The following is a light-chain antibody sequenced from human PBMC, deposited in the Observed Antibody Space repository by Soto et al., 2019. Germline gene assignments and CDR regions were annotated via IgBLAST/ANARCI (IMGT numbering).Light chain of an antibody. Sequence: QSVLTQPASVSGSPGQSVTISCTGTSSDVGAYKYVSWYQQHPGKAPKLMIYEVSNRPSGVSNRFSGSKSGNTASLTISGLQADDEADYYCTSYTITSPYVFGTGTKVTVL. J-gene: IGLJ1*01. CDR2: EVS. CDR3: TSYTITSPYV. V-gene: IGLV2-14*01. CDR1: SSDVGAYKY.